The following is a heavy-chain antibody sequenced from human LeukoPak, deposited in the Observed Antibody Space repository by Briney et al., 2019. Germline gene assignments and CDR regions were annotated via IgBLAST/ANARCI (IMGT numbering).Heavy chain of an antibody. CDR2: INHSGST. CDR3: ARRSYSSGWYHFDY. CDR1: GGSFSGYY. Sequence: PSETLSLTCAVYGGSFSGYYWSWIRQPPGKGLEWIGEINHSGSTNYNPSLKSRVTISVDTSKNQFSLKLSSVTAADTAVYYCARRSYSSGWYHFDYWGQGTLVTVSS. J-gene: IGHJ4*02. D-gene: IGHD6-19*01. V-gene: IGHV4-34*01.